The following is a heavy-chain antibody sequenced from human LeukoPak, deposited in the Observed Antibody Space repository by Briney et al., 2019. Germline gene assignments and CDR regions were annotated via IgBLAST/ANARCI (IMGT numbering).Heavy chain of an antibody. V-gene: IGHV4-28*01. CDR1: GYSISSSNW. J-gene: IGHJ3*02. D-gene: IGHD1-26*01. CDR3: ARRSGSYYRIGGFDI. CDR2: IYYSGST. Sequence: SETLSLTCAVSGYSISSSNWWGWIRQPPGKGLEWIGYIYYSGSTYYNPSLKSRVTMSVDTSKNQFSLKLSSVTAVDTAVYYCARRSGSYYRIGGFDIWGQGTMVTVSS.